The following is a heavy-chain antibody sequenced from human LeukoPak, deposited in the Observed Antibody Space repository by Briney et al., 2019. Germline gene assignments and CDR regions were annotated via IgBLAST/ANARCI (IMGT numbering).Heavy chain of an antibody. CDR3: ARGYCSGGSCYSYYYYNYMDV. Sequence: SETLSLTCSVSGGSIRSSSYYWAWIRQPPGEGLEWIGSIYSSGFTSYKPSLKSRLTISVDTSKNQFSLKLSSVTAADTAVYYCARGYCSGGSCYSYYYYNYMDVWGKGTTVTVSS. CDR2: IYSSGFT. J-gene: IGHJ6*03. CDR1: GGSIRSSSYY. V-gene: IGHV4-39*07. D-gene: IGHD2-15*01.